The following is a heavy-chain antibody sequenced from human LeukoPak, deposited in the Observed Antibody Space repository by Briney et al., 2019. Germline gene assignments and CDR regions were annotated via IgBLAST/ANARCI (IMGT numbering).Heavy chain of an antibody. V-gene: IGHV3-7*01. D-gene: IGHD3-22*01. Sequence: GGSLRLSYVASGISFSSYWMAWVRQAPGKGLEWVANIKYDGTHKFYADSVKGRFTISRDNAKNSLFLEMNSLRADDTAVYFCASSHDSSGNDWGQGTLVTVSS. CDR2: IKYDGTHK. J-gene: IGHJ4*02. CDR3: ASSHDSSGND. CDR1: GISFSSYW.